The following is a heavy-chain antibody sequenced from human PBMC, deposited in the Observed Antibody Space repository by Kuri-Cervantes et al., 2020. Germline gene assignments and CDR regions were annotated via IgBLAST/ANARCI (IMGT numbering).Heavy chain of an antibody. CDR1: GFTVSSNY. CDR2: ISGSGGST. J-gene: IGHJ4*02. CDR3: AIMGYSGYDFFY. V-gene: IGHV3-23*01. D-gene: IGHD5-12*01. Sequence: GESLKISCAASGFTVSSNYMSWVRQAPGKGLEWVSAISGSGGSTYYADSVKGRFTISRDNSKNTLYLQMNSLRAEDTAVYYCAIMGYSGYDFFYWGQGTLVTVSS.